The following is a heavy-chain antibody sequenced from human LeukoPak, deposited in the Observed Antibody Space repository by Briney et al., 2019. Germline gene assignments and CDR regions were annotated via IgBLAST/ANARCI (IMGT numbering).Heavy chain of an antibody. CDR3: AKDLGGSATTV. V-gene: IGHV3-9*01. CDR2: ISWSGDRM. Sequence: GGSLRLACAASGFTFEDHVMHWVRQAPGKGLEWVSSISWSGDRMGYADAVKGRFTISRDNAKNSLFLQMNSLRVEDTALYYCAKDLGGSATTVWGQGTLVTVSS. J-gene: IGHJ4*02. CDR1: GFTFEDHV. D-gene: IGHD2-2*01.